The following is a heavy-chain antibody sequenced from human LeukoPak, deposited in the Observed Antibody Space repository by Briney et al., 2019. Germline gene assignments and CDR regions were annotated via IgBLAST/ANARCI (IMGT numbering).Heavy chain of an antibody. J-gene: IGHJ4*02. CDR1: GFTFSSYE. CDR3: AREVVDTAMVTCGLDY. CDR2: ISSSGSNI. D-gene: IGHD5-18*01. V-gene: IGHV3-48*03. Sequence: PGGSLRLFCAASGFTFSSYEMNWVRQAPGKGLEWVSYISSSGSNIYYADSVKGRFTISRDNAKNSLYLQMNSLRAEDTAVYYCAREVVDTAMVTCGLDYWGQGTLVTVSS.